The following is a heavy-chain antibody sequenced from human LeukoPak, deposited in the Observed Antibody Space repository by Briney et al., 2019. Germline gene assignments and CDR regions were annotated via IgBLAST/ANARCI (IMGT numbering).Heavy chain of an antibody. Sequence: SETLSLTCTVSGGSISSGSYYWSWIRQPAGKGLEWIGRIYHSGSTYYNPSLKSRVTISVDTSKNQFSLKLSSVTAADTAVYYCARDSRNYYDSSGYYTFDYWGQGTLVTVSS. CDR2: IYHSGST. J-gene: IGHJ4*02. CDR3: ARDSRNYYDSSGYYTFDY. CDR1: GGSISSGSYY. V-gene: IGHV4-61*02. D-gene: IGHD3-22*01.